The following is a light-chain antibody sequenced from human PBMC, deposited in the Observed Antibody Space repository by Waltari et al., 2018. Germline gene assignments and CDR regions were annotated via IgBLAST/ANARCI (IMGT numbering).Light chain of an antibody. CDR2: DTS. J-gene: IGKJ2*01. CDR1: QSVSRNF. CDR3: QQYYTTPYT. V-gene: IGKV3-20*01. Sequence: EIVLTQSPGTLSLSPGERATLSCRASQSVSRNFVAWYQQKPGQAPRLLIYDTSSRASGIPDRFSGSGSGTDFTLTVSSLQAEDVAVYYCQQYYTTPYTFGQGTKLEIK.